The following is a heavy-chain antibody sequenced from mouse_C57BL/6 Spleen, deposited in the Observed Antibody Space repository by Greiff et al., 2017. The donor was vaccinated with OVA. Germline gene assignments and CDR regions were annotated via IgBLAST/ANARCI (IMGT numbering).Heavy chain of an antibody. Sequence: QVQLKESGSELRSPGSSVKLSCKDFDSEVFPIAYMSWVRQKPGHGFEWIGGILPSIGRTIYGEKFEDKATLDADTLSNTAYLELNSLTSEDSAIYYCARGVYDGYWYFDVWGTGTTVTVSS. D-gene: IGHD2-12*01. CDR3: ARGVYDGYWYFDV. CDR2: ILPSIGRT. V-gene: IGHV15-2*01. J-gene: IGHJ1*03. CDR1: DSEVFPIAY.